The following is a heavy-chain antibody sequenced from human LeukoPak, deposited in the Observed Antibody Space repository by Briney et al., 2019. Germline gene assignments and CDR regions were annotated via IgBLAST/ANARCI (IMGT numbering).Heavy chain of an antibody. D-gene: IGHD6-19*01. CDR2: INPNSGGT. V-gene: IGHV1-2*02. Sequence: ASVKVSCKASGYTFTGYYMHWVRQAPGQGLEWMGWINPNSGGTNYAQKFQGRVTMTRDTSISTAYMELSRLRSEDTAVYYCAREIAVAGTGGYWGQGTLVTVSS. CDR1: GYTFTGYY. CDR3: AREIAVAGTGGY. J-gene: IGHJ4*02.